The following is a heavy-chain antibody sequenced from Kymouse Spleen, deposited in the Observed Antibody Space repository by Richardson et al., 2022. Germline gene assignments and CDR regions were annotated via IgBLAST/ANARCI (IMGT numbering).Heavy chain of an antibody. V-gene: IGHV3-33*01. J-gene: IGHJ4*02. D-gene: IGHD6-13*01,IGHD6-25*01,IGHD6-6*01. CDR2: IWYDGSNK. CDR1: GFTFSSYG. Sequence: QVQLVESGGGVVQPGRSLRLSCAASGFTFSSYGMHWVRQAPGKGLEWVAVIWYDGSNKYYADSVKGRFTISRDNSKNTLYLQMNSLRAEDTAVYYCARDPYSSPSFDYWGQGTLVTVSS. CDR3: ARDPYSSPSFDY.